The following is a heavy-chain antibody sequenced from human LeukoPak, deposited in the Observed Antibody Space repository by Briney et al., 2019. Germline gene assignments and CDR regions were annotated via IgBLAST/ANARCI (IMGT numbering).Heavy chain of an antibody. D-gene: IGHD2-15*01. CDR1: GFTFSSHL. Sequence: GGSLRLSCAASGFTFSSHLMSWVRQAPGKGLEGVASIKQDGSEKFYVDSVKGRFTISRDNAKNSLYLQMSSLRDEDTAVYHCVRDDSWAFDIWGQGTMVTVSS. CDR2: IKQDGSEK. CDR3: VRDDSWAFDI. J-gene: IGHJ3*02. V-gene: IGHV3-7*01.